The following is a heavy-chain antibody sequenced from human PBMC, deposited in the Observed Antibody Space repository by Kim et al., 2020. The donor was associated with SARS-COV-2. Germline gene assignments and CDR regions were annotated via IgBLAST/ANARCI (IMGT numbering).Heavy chain of an antibody. V-gene: IGHV3-74*01. D-gene: IGHD3-10*01. CDR3: TRDVFNSYDY. J-gene: IGHJ4*02. CDR1: GFTFSTSR. CDR2: IKGDGSVT. Sequence: GGSLRLSCAASGFTFSTSRMHWVRQVPGKGLVCVSYIKGDGSVTAYADSVRGRFTISRDNAKNTLYLQMNSLRAEDTAVYYCTRDVFNSYDYWGQGALVSVSS.